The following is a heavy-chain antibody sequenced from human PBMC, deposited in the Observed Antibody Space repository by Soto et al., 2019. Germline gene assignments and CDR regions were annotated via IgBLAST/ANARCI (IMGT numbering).Heavy chain of an antibody. V-gene: IGHV3-11*01. CDR1: GFTFRDYY. CDR2: ISSSGSTR. Sequence: ESGGGLVKPGGSLRLSCAASGFTFRDYYMSWIRQAPGKGLEWVSYISSSGSTRYYADSVKGRFTISRDNAKNSLYLQMNSLRAEDTAVYSCARDHGDYRKYYSDYCMDVWGKGTTVTVSS. CDR3: ARDHGDYRKYYSDYCMDV. J-gene: IGHJ6*03. D-gene: IGHD4-17*01.